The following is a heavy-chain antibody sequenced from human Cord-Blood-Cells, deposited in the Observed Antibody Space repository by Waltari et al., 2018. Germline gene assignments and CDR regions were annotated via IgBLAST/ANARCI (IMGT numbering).Heavy chain of an antibody. D-gene: IGHD1-7*01. V-gene: IGHV4-4*07. J-gene: IGHJ4*02. CDR3: ARETRTGTPYYFGY. CDR2: VYTSGSC. CDR1: GGSLSSYY. Sequence: QVQLQESGPGLVKPSETLSLTCTVSGGSLSSYYWRWIRQPAGNVLEWIGRVYTSGSCNYNASVESRITMSVDTSKNQFSLRLSSVTAADTAVYYCARETRTGTPYYFGYWGEGTLVTVAS.